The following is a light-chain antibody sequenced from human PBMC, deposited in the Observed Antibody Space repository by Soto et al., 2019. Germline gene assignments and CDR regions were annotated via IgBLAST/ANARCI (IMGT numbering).Light chain of an antibody. CDR2: RDS. J-gene: IGLJ7*01. CDR1: VLAKKY. V-gene: IGLV3-27*01. Sequence: SYELTQPSSVSLSPGQTAWITCSGDVLAKKYARWFQQKPGQAPELVIFRDSERPSGIPERFSGSSSGTTVTLTISGAQVEDEADYYCYSAADNNEGVFGGGTQLTVL. CDR3: YSAADNNEGV.